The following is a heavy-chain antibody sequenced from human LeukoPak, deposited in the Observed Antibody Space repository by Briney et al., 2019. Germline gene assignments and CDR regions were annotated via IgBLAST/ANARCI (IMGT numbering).Heavy chain of an antibody. CDR2: IYSGGST. J-gene: IGHJ3*02. V-gene: IGHV3-53*01. Sequence: QPGGSLRLSCSASGFTVSSTYMSWVRQAPGKVLEWVSVIYSGGSTYYADSVKGRFTISRDNSKNTLYLQMNSLRAEDTAVYYCARDGLSDSSGYYPDAFDIWGQGTMVTVSS. CDR1: GFTVSSTY. CDR3: ARDGLSDSSGYYPDAFDI. D-gene: IGHD3-22*01.